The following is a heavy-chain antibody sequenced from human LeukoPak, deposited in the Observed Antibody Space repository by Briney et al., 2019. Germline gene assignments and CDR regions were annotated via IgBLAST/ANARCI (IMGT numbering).Heavy chain of an antibody. CDR1: GGSISSGGYY. J-gene: IGHJ6*02. V-gene: IGHV4-31*03. Sequence: SQILSLTCTVSGGSISSGGYYWSWIRQHPGKGLEWIGYIYYSGSTYYNPSLKSRVTISVDTSKNQFSLKLSSVTAADTAVYYCARDSSSWYSYYYGMDVWGQGTTVTVSS. CDR2: IYYSGST. CDR3: ARDSSSWYSYYYGMDV. D-gene: IGHD6-13*01.